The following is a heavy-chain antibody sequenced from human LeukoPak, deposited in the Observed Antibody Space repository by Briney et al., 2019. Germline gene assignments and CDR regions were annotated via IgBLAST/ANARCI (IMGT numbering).Heavy chain of an antibody. V-gene: IGHV4-4*02. J-gene: IGHJ4*02. Sequence: SGTLSLTCAVSGGSISSSNWWSWVRQPPGKGLEWVGEIYHGGSTNYNPSLKSRVTISVDKSKNQFSLKLSSVTAADTAVYYCARAKKDYYGSEYYFDYWGQGTLVTVSS. CDR2: IYHGGST. CDR1: GGSISSSNW. D-gene: IGHD3-10*01. CDR3: ARAKKDYYGSEYYFDY.